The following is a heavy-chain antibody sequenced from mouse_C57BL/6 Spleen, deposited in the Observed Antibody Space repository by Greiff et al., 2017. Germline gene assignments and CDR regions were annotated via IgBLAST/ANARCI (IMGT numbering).Heavy chain of an antibody. J-gene: IGHJ4*01. CDR1: GYTFTSYG. Sequence: QVQLQQSGAELARPWASVKLSCKASGYTFTSYGISWVKQRTGQGLEWIGEIYPRSGNTYYNEKFKGKATLTADKSSSTAYMELRSLTSEDSAVYFCARSLYGNYVGYAMDYWGQGTSVTVSS. CDR3: ARSLYGNYVGYAMDY. V-gene: IGHV1-81*01. D-gene: IGHD2-1*01. CDR2: IYPRSGNT.